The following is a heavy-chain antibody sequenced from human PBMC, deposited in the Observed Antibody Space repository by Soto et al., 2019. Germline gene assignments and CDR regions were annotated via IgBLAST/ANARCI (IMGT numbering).Heavy chain of an antibody. J-gene: IGHJ2*01. CDR1: GGTFSSYA. V-gene: IGHV1-69*12. D-gene: IGHD7-27*01. CDR2: IIPIFGTA. CDR3: AKERVTNWGSGEGRWYFDL. Sequence: QVQLVQSGAEVKKPGSSVKVSCKASGGTFSSYAISWVRQAPGQGLEWMGGIIPIFGTANYAQKFQGRVTITADESTSTAYMELSSLRSEDTAVYYCAKERVTNWGSGEGRWYFDLWGRGTLVTVSS.